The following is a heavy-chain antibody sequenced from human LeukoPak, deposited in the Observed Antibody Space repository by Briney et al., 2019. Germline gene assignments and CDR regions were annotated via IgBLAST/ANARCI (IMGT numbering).Heavy chain of an antibody. CDR2: ISGSGGAT. CDR3: AKRAYTSSSLLYYFDY. Sequence: GGSLSLSCAASGFTFNNYGMSWVRQAPGKGLEWVSTISGSGGATYYADSVKGRFTTSRDNFKNTLYLQMNSLRAEDTAVYYCAKRAYTSSSLLYYFDYWGQGTLVTVSS. V-gene: IGHV3-23*01. CDR1: GFTFNNYG. D-gene: IGHD6-6*01. J-gene: IGHJ4*02.